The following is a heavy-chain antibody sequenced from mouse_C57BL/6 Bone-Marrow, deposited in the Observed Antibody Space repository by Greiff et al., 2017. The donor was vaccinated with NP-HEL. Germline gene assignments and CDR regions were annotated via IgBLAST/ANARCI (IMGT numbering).Heavy chain of an antibody. D-gene: IGHD1-1*01. CDR3: ARTTVVGYYAMDY. CDR1: GFSLTSYG. CDR2: IWGVGST. J-gene: IGHJ4*01. V-gene: IGHV2-6*01. Sequence: QVQLKESGPGLVAPSQSLSITCTVSGFSLTSYGVDWVRQSPGKGLEWLGVIWGVGSTNYNSAPKSRLSISKDNSKSQVFLKMNSLQTDDTAMYYCARTTVVGYYAMDYWGQGTSVTVSS.